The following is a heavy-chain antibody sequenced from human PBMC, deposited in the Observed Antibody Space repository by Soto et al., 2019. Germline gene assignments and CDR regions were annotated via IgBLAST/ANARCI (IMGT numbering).Heavy chain of an antibody. Sequence: QVQLVESGGGEVQPGRSLTISCAASGFTFSTYGMHWVRQTPGKGLEREAVISYDGTNKFYSDSVKGRFTISRDNFKNTLTLQMNSLRADDTAVYSCAKDLQSYGDYDYYCYGMDVWGLGTRVTVSS. J-gene: IGHJ6*02. CDR3: AKDLQSYGDYDYYCYGMDV. D-gene: IGHD4-17*01. CDR1: GFTFSTYG. V-gene: IGHV3-30*18. CDR2: ISYDGTNK.